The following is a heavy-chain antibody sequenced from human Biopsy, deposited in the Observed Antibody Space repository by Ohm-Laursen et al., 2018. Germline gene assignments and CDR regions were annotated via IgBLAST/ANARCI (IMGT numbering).Heavy chain of an antibody. V-gene: IGHV4-31*02. CDR2: IYYDGTT. CDR1: GDSITNTIYY. D-gene: IGHD3-22*01. Sequence: TLSLTWTVSGDSITNTIYYWAWIRQHPGKGLEWIGNIYYDGTTYYNPSLKSRFTISVDTSKNQFSLKLSSVTAADTAVYYCARDRGGYNYYYAMDVWGQGTTVTVSS. J-gene: IGHJ6*02. CDR3: ARDRGGYNYYYAMDV.